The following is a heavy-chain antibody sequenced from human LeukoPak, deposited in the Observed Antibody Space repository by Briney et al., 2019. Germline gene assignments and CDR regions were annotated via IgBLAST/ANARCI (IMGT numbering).Heavy chain of an antibody. V-gene: IGHV4-39*01. Sequence: PSETLSLTCTVSGGSISTSNYYWGWIRQPPGKGLEWIGSIYYSGSTYYNPSLKSRVTISVDTSKNQFSLKLSSVTAADTAVYYCARQKTTGMVYWGQGTLVTVSS. CDR3: ARQKTTGMVY. D-gene: IGHD4-17*01. J-gene: IGHJ4*02. CDR1: GGSISTSNYY. CDR2: IYYSGST.